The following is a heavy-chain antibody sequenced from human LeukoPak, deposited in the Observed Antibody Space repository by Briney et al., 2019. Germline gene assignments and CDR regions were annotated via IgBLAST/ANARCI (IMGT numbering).Heavy chain of an antibody. D-gene: IGHD1-14*01. CDR1: GFTFSNYA. J-gene: IGHJ6*03. Sequence: GGSLGLSCAASGFTFSNYAVSWVRQAPGKGLEWVSAISGSGGNTYYADSVKGRFTISRDNSKNTLYLQMNSLRAEDTAVYYCAKEGIGSYYYMDVWGKGTTVTVSS. V-gene: IGHV3-23*01. CDR2: ISGSGGNT. CDR3: AKEGIGSYYYMDV.